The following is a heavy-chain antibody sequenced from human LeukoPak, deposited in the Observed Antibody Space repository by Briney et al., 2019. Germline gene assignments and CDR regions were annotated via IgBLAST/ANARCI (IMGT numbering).Heavy chain of an antibody. J-gene: IGHJ4*02. CDR1: GFTFSSYA. D-gene: IGHD3-3*01. CDR3: AKDQGGYDFTVGLDY. CDR2: ISGSGGST. V-gene: IGHV3-23*01. Sequence: GGSLRLSCAASGFTFSSYAMSWVRQAPGKGVEWVSAISGSGGSTYYADSVKGRFTISRDNSKNTLYLQMNSLRAEDTAVYYCAKDQGGYDFTVGLDYWGQGTLVTVSS.